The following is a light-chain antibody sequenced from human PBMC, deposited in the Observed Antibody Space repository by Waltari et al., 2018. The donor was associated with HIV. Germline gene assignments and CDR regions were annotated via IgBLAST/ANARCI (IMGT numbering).Light chain of an antibody. J-gene: IGKJ1*01. CDR3: QHYNNWLTWT. Sequence: EIVMTQSPATLSVSPGETAILSCRASQRVGINVAWYQQKPGQSPRHLMSAASTRATGTPARFSGSGSGTDFTLTISSLQSEDFAVYYCQHYNNWLTWTFGQGTNVEVK. CDR2: AAS. V-gene: IGKV3-15*01. CDR1: QRVGIN.